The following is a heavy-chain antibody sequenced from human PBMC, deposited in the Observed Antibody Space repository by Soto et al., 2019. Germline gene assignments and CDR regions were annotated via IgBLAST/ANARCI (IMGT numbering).Heavy chain of an antibody. D-gene: IGHD3-10*01. CDR1: GFTFSTYS. Sequence: GSLRLSCAASGFTFSTYSMNWVRQAPGKGLEWVSSISSSSSYIYYADSVKGRFTISRDNAKNSLYLQMNSLRDDDTAVYYCARGVGSGSYYNQYNWFDPWGQGTLVTVSS. J-gene: IGHJ5*02. V-gene: IGHV3-21*01. CDR2: ISSSSSYI. CDR3: ARGVGSGSYYNQYNWFDP.